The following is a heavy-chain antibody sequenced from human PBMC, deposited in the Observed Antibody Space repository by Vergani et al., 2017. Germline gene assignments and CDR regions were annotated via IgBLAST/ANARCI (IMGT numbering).Heavy chain of an antibody. CDR2: IKQDGSED. V-gene: IGHV3-7*01. CDR1: GFNFQIYW. CDR3: VRGGLATISNWFDP. Sequence: EVLLVESGGDLVKPGGSLRLSCEASGFNFQIYWMGWVRQTEEKGLEWVANIKQDGSEDYYVDSVKGRFTITRDNAKKFIYLQMNSLRADDTAVYYCVRGGLATISNWFDPWGQGTRVTVSS. J-gene: IGHJ5*01. D-gene: IGHD5-24*01.